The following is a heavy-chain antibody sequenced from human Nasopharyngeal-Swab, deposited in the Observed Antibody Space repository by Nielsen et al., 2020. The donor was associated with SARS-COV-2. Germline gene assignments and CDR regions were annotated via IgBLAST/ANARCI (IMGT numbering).Heavy chain of an antibody. D-gene: IGHD5-24*01. V-gene: IGHV4-61*01. CDR1: GGSTSSGSYY. J-gene: IGHJ6*02. CDR3: ARVSWDGYYYYYGLDV. CDR2: IYYSGST. Sequence: SETLSLTCTVSGGSTSSGSYYWSWIRQPPGKGLEWIGYIYYSGSTNYNPSVKSRVTISVDTSKNQFSLKLSSVTAADTAVYYCARVSWDGYYYYYGLDVWGQGTTVTVSS.